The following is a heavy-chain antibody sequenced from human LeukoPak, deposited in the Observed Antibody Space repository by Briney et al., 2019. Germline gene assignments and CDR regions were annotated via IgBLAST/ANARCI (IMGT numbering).Heavy chain of an antibody. D-gene: IGHD7-27*01. CDR3: ARDAWAGRAGY. Sequence: GGSLRLSCAASGFTFSSYWMSWARQAPGKGLEWVANIKQDGSEKYYVDSVKGRFTISRDNAKNSLYLQMNSLRAEDTAVYYCARDAWAGRAGYWGQGILVTVSS. CDR1: GFTFSSYW. CDR2: IKQDGSEK. J-gene: IGHJ4*02. V-gene: IGHV3-7*03.